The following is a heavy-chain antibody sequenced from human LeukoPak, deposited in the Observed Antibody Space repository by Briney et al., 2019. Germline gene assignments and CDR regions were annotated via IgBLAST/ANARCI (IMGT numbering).Heavy chain of an antibody. D-gene: IGHD3-16*02. CDR2: ISSSGSTI. CDR1: GFTFSSYE. CDR3: AAMITFGGVIAYDAFDI. V-gene: IGHV3-48*03. J-gene: IGHJ3*02. Sequence: GGSLRLSCAASGFTFSSYEMNWVRQAPGKGLEWVSYISSSGSTIYYADSVKGRFTISRDNAKNSLYLQMNSLRAEDTAVYYCAAMITFGGVIAYDAFDIWGQGTMVTVSS.